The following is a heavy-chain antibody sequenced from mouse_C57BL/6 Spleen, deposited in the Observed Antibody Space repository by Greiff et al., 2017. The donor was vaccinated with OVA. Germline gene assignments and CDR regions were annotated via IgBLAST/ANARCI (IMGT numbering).Heavy chain of an antibody. J-gene: IGHJ4*01. CDR1: GYSFTDYN. CDR3: ARRYDYDGDYAMDY. D-gene: IGHD2-4*01. Sequence: VHVKQSGPELVKPGASVKISCKASGYSFTDYNMNWVKQSNGKSLEWIGVINPNYGTTSYNQKFKGKATLTVDQSSSTAYMQLNSLTSEDSAVYYCARRYDYDGDYAMDYWGQGTSVTVSS. V-gene: IGHV1-39*01. CDR2: INPNYGTT.